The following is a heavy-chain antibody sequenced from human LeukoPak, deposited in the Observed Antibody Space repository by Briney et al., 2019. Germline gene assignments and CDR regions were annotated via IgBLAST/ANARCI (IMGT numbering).Heavy chain of an antibody. J-gene: IGHJ5*02. Sequence: PGKSLRLSCAASGFTFSSYGMHWVRQAPGKGLEWVAFIRYDGGNKYYADSVKGRFTMSRDNSKNTLYLQMNSLRAEDTGVYYCAGTYYDILTGPQNWLDPWGQGTLVTVSS. CDR3: AGTYYDILTGPQNWLDP. CDR1: GFTFSSYG. V-gene: IGHV3-30*02. CDR2: IRYDGGNK. D-gene: IGHD3-9*01.